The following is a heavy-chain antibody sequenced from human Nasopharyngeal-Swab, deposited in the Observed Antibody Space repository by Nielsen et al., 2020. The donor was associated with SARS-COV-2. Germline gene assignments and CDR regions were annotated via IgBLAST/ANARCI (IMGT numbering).Heavy chain of an antibody. V-gene: IGHV3-21*06. CDR2: ISSSSSFI. CDR3: TRDYKTYCGGDCYADY. J-gene: IGHJ4*02. Sequence: GESLKISCAASGFTFSTYSMNWVRQAPGKGLEWVSSISSSSSFIYYADSVKSRSTISRDNVKNSLYLQMNSLRAEDTAVYYCTRDYKTYCGGDCYADYWGRGTLVTVSS. CDR1: GFTFSTYS. D-gene: IGHD2-21*02.